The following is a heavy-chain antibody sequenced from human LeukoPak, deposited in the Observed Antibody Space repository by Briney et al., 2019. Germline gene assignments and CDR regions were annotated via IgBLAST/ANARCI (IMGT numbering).Heavy chain of an antibody. CDR2: VNHSGST. Sequence: SGTLSLTCAVYGGSFSGYYWSWIRQPPGKGLEWIGEVNHSGSTNYNPSLKSRVTISVDTSKNQFYPKLSSVTAADTAVYYCARLRVHNFYDSSGYLDYWGQGTLVTVSS. V-gene: IGHV4-34*01. D-gene: IGHD3-22*01. CDR3: ARLRVHNFYDSSGYLDY. CDR1: GGSFSGYY. J-gene: IGHJ4*02.